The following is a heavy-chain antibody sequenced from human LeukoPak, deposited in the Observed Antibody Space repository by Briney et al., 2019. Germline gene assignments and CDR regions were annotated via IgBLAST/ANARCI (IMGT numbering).Heavy chain of an antibody. CDR2: ISGSGTGT. CDR1: GFTFSSYA. CDR3: AKGPTLATATTD. Sequence: GGSLRLSCAGSGFTFSSYAMSWVRQSPGKGLEWVAGISGSGTGTSYADSVKGRFTISRDNSKSTLYLQMNSLKFEDTAVYYCAKGPTLATATTDWGQGTLVTVSS. V-gene: IGHV3-23*01. D-gene: IGHD1-26*01. J-gene: IGHJ4*02.